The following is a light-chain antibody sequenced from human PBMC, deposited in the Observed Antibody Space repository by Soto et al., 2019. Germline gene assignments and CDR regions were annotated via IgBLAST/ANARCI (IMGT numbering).Light chain of an antibody. CDR3: SSYTTGNTVL. V-gene: IGLV2-14*01. J-gene: IGLJ2*01. CDR2: EVS. Sequence: QSVLTQPASVSGSPGQSITISCTGTSSDIGAYNYVSWYQQLPGKAPKLMIYEVSNRPSGVSNRFSGYKSGNTASLSISGLHAEDESDYYCSSYTTGNTVLFGGGTKVTVL. CDR1: SSDIGAYNY.